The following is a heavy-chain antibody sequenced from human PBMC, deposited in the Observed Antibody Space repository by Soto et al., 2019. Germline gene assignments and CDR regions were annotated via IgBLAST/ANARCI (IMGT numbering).Heavy chain of an antibody. Sequence: SLRLSCAASGFPFSSYVMSWVRQAPGEGLEWVSGISGGGSNTFYADSVKGRFTISRDNSKNTLLLQMNSLGAEDTAVYYCAKDSNKYSSSLRGRYFDYWGQGIGVTVSS. CDR1: GFPFSSYV. J-gene: IGHJ4*02. D-gene: IGHD4-4*01. CDR2: ISGGGSNT. CDR3: AKDSNKYSSSLRGRYFDY. V-gene: IGHV3-23*01.